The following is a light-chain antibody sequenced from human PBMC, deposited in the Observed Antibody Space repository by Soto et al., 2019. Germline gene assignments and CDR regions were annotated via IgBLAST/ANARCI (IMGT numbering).Light chain of an antibody. Sequence: IGLTQSPCTLSLSPGERATLSCRASQSVSSSYLAWYQQKNGQAPRLVIYGASSRATAIPDRFSGSGSGTDFNLTISRLEPEDFAVYYCQQYGSSPRTFGQGTKVDIK. J-gene: IGKJ1*01. V-gene: IGKV3-20*01. CDR3: QQYGSSPRT. CDR2: GAS. CDR1: QSVSSSY.